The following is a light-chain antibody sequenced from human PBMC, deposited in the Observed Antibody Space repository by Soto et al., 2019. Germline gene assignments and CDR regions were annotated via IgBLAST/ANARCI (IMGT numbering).Light chain of an antibody. J-gene: IGKJ4*01. Sequence: ELVLTQSPGTLSLSPGERATLSCRASQTVNNNYLAWYQQIPGQAPRLLISGASGRATGTPDRFSGSASGTDFTLTISRLEPEDFAVYYCQQYGSSPLTFGVGTKVDIK. CDR2: GAS. CDR3: QQYGSSPLT. CDR1: QTVNNNY. V-gene: IGKV3-20*01.